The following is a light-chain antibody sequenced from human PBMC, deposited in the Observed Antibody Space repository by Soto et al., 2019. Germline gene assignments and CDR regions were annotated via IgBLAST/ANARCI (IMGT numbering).Light chain of an antibody. CDR1: QSIDTD. CDR3: QQYNNWPPIT. CDR2: GAA. J-gene: IGKJ5*01. V-gene: IGKV3D-15*01. Sequence: EIAVTQSPATLSASPGERATLSCRASQSIDTDLAWYQQKPGQAPRLLIFGAATRATGIPARFSGSGSGTEFTLTISSLQSEDFAVYYCQQYNNWPPITFGQGTRLENK.